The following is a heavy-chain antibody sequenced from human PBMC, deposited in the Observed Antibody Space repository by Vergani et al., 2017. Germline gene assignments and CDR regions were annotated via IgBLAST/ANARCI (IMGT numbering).Heavy chain of an antibody. D-gene: IGHD2-15*01. J-gene: IGHJ6*02. CDR1: GGSISSYY. CDR2: IYYSGST. Sequence: QVQLQESGPGLVKPSETLSLTCTVSGGSISSYYWSWIRQPPGKGLGWIGYIYYSGSTNYNPSLKSRVTISVDTSKNQFSLKLSSVTAADTAVYYYARTVAATPKVNYYYGMDVWGQGTTVTVSS. V-gene: IGHV4-59*01. CDR3: ARTVAATPKVNYYYGMDV.